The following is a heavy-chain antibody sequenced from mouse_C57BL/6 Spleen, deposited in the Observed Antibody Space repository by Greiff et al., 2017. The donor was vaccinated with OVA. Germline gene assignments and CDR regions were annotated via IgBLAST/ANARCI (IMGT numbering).Heavy chain of an antibody. D-gene: IGHD4-1*01. J-gene: IGHJ2*01. CDR1: GYTFTSYW. V-gene: IGHV1-53*01. CDR3: AREAGTRGYCDY. Sequence: QVQLQQPGTELVKPGASVKLSCKASGYTFTSYWLHWLKQRPGQGLEWIGNINPSNGGTNYNEKFKSKATLTVDKSSSTAYMQLSSLTSEDSAVYYCAREAGTRGYCDYWGQGTTLTVSS. CDR2: INPSNGGT.